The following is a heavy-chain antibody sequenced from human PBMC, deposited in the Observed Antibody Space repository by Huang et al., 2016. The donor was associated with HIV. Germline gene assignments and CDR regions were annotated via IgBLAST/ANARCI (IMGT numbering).Heavy chain of an antibody. CDR3: ARGTGGY. D-gene: IGHD2-15*01. CDR2: INHSGST. CDR1: GGSFSGYY. J-gene: IGHJ4*02. V-gene: IGHV4-34*01. Sequence: QVQLQQWGAGLLKPSETLSLTCAVYGGSFSGYYWSWIRQPPGKGLEWIGEINHSGSTNYNPALKKRVTISVDTSKNQFALKLSSVTAADTAVYYCARGTGGYWGQGTLVTVSS.